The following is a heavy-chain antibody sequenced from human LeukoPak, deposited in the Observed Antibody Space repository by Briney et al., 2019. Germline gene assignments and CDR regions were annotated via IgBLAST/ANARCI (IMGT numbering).Heavy chain of an antibody. CDR2: IIPIFGTA. CDR1: GGTFISYA. D-gene: IGHD7-27*01. V-gene: IGHV1-69*05. Sequence: ASVKVSCKASGGTFISYAISWVRQAPGQGLEWMGRIIPIFGTANYAQKFQGRVTITTDESTSTAYMELSSLRSEDTAVYYCARDTGDPGYFDYWGQGTLVTVSS. CDR3: ARDTGDPGYFDY. J-gene: IGHJ4*02.